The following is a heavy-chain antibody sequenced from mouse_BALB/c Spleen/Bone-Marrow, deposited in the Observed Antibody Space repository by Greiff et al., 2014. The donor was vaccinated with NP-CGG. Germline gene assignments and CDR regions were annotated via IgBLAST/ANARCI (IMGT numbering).Heavy chain of an antibody. J-gene: IGHJ3*01. CDR1: GYTFTNYW. CDR2: INPSTGYT. CDR3: ARGYQRILAY. Sequence: QVQLQQSGAELAKPGASVKMSCKASGYTFTNYWMHWVKQSPGQGLEWIGYINPSTGYTEYNQKFKDKATLTADKSSGTAYMQLSSLTSEDSAVYYCARGYQRILAYWGQGTLVTVSA. V-gene: IGHV1-7*01.